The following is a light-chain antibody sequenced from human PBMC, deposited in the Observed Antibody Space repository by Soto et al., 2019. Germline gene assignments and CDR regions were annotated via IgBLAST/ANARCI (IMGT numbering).Light chain of an antibody. Sequence: DIQMTQSPSTLSASVGDRVTITCRASQSISSWLAWYQQKPGKAPKLLIYDASSLESGVPSRFSGSGSGTEFTLTISSLQPDDFATYYCQHYDYLPLFGPGTKVDMK. CDR3: QHYDYLPL. CDR2: DAS. CDR1: QSISSW. J-gene: IGKJ3*01. V-gene: IGKV1-5*01.